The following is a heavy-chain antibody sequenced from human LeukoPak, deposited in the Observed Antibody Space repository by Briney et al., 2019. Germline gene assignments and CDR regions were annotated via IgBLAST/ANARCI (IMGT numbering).Heavy chain of an antibody. CDR1: GFTFSSYS. CDR2: ISSSSSYI. J-gene: IGHJ4*02. D-gene: IGHD3-9*01. CDR3: AKGDILTGSGLRY. Sequence: GGSLRLSCAASGFTFSSYSMNWVRQAPGKGLEWVSSISSSSSYIYYADSVKGRFTISRDNAKNTLYLQMNSLRAEDTAVYYCAKGDILTGSGLRYWGQGTPVTVSS. V-gene: IGHV3-21*01.